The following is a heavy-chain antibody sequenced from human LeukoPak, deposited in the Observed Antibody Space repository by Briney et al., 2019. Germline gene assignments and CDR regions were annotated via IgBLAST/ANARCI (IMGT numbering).Heavy chain of an antibody. Sequence: GGSLRLSCAAPGFHVRNNYMSWVRQAPGKGLEWVSILYNNGGTDYADSVRGRFAISRDNSKNTLYLQMNGLRVEDTAIYYCARDAGLDAFDIWGQGTMVGVSS. CDR2: LYNNGGT. CDR1: GFHVRNNY. CDR3: ARDAGLDAFDI. V-gene: IGHV3-66*01. J-gene: IGHJ3*02. D-gene: IGHD3-9*01.